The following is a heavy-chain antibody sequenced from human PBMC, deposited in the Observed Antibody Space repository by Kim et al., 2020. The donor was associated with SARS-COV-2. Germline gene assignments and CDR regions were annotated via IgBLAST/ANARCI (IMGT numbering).Heavy chain of an antibody. J-gene: IGHJ4*02. D-gene: IGHD6-6*01. CDR1: GFTFSNAW. V-gene: IGHV3-15*01. Sequence: GGSLRLSCAASGFTFSNAWMSWVRQAPGKGLEWVGRIKSKTDGGTTDYAAPGKGRFTISRDDSKNTRYLQMNSLKTEDTAVYYGTTVPGGAARRLFVSWGQGALFTVSS. CDR2: IKSKTDGGTT. CDR3: TTVPGGAARRLFVS.